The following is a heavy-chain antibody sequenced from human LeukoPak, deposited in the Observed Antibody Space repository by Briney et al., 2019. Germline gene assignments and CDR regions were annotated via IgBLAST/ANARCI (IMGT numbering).Heavy chain of an antibody. Sequence: ASVKVSCKASDYTFSSYGISWVRQAPGQGLEWMGWISGYNGNTKYAQNLQGRVTMTTDTSTTTAYMELRSLRSDDTAVYYCARGRYDDSGGYDEAFDIWGQGTAVTVSS. CDR2: ISGYNGNT. D-gene: IGHD3-22*01. CDR3: ARGRYDDSGGYDEAFDI. V-gene: IGHV1-18*01. J-gene: IGHJ3*02. CDR1: DYTFSSYG.